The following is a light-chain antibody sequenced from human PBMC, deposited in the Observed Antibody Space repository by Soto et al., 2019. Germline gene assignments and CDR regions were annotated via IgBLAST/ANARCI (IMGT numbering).Light chain of an antibody. V-gene: IGKV1-39*01. J-gene: IGKJ1*01. CDR1: QSISSY. CDR3: PHSYFHPRS. CDR2: AAS. Sequence: DIQMTQSPSSLSASVGDRVSITCRASQSISSYLNLYQQKPGKAPKLLIYAASSLQSGVPSRFSGRGSGTDFTLTISSLQPEDFASCYCPHSYFHPRSSGLETKVQIK.